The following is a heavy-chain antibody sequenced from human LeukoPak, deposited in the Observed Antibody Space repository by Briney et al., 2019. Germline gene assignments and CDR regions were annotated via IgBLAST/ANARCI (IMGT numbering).Heavy chain of an antibody. CDR2: IYHSGST. D-gene: IGHD2-15*01. CDR1: GGSISSSNW. J-gene: IGHJ5*02. V-gene: IGHV4-4*02. Sequence: SGTLSLTCAVSGGSISSSNWWSWVRQPPGKGLEWIGEIYHSGSTNYNPSLKSRVTISVDKSKNQFSLKLSSVTAADTAVYYCARGYRGVVVVAATSSDWFDPWGQGTLVTVSS. CDR3: ARGYRGVVVVAATSSDWFDP.